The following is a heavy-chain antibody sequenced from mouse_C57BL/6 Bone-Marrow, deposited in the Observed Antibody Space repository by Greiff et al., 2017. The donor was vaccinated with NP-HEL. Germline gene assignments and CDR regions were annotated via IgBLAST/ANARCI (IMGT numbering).Heavy chain of an antibody. CDR3: ARSPTTYGLDY. V-gene: IGHV7-3*01. CDR1: GFTFTDYY. J-gene: IGHJ2*01. Sequence: EVHLVESGGGLVQPGGSLSLSCAASGFTFTDYYMSWVRQPPGKALEWLGFIRNKANGYTTEYSASVKGRFTISRDNSQSILYLQMNALRAEDSATYYCARSPTTYGLDYWGQGTTLTVSS. D-gene: IGHD5-5*01. CDR2: IRNKANGYTT.